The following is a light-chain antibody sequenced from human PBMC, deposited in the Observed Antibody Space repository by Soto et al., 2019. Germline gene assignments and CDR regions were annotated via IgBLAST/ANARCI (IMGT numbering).Light chain of an antibody. CDR2: RNN. V-gene: IGLV1-47*01. CDR1: NSFIGSNY. Sequence: QSALTQPPSASVTPGQRVTISCSGSNSFIGSNYFYWYQQVPGMAPKLLIYRNNERPSGVPDRFSGSRSGTSASLAISGLRSEDEADYYCAAWDDSLRGWVFGGGTKLTVL. J-gene: IGLJ3*02. CDR3: AAWDDSLRGWV.